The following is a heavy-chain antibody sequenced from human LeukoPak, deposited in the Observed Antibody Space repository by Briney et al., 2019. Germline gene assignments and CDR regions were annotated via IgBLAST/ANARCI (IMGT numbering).Heavy chain of an antibody. V-gene: IGHV3-30*02. J-gene: IGHJ5*01. CDR2: IRYDGSSK. D-gene: IGHD5-12*01. CDR3: VKDRYSGYDFDF. Sequence: GGSLRLSCAASGFTFSSYGMHWVRQAPGKGLEWVAFIRYDGSSKYYADSVKGRFTISRDNSKNTLYVQMNSPRAEDTAVYYCVKDRYSGYDFDFWGQGTLVTVSS. CDR1: GFTFSSYG.